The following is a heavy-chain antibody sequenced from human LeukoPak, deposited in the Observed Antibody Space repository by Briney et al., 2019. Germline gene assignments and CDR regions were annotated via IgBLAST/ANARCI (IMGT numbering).Heavy chain of an antibody. Sequence: EASVKVSCKASGYTFTSYGISWVRQAHGQGVEWMGWISAYNGNTNYAQTLQGRVTMTTETSTSTAYMELRSLRSDVTAVYYCAREDILTGYLIWGQGTMVTVSS. D-gene: IGHD3-9*01. V-gene: IGHV1-18*01. CDR2: ISAYNGNT. CDR3: AREDILTGYLI. J-gene: IGHJ3*02. CDR1: GYTFTSYG.